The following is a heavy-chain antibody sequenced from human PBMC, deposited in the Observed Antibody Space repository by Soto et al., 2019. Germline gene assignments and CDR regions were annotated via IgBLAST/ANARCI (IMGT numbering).Heavy chain of an antibody. Sequence: PGGSLRLSCSASVFTVSSNYMSWVRQAPGKGLEWVSVIYSCGSTYYADSVKGRFTISRDNSKNTLYLQMNSLRAEDTAVDYCAKEVGEGATLFGYFDPWGPGTLVTVSS. D-gene: IGHD1-26*01. J-gene: IGHJ4*02. V-gene: IGHV3-53*01. CDR1: VFTVSSNY. CDR2: IYSCGST. CDR3: AKEVGEGATLFGYFDP.